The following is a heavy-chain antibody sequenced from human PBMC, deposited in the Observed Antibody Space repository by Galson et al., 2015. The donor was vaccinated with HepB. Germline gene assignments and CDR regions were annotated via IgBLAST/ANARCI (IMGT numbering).Heavy chain of an antibody. Sequence: SLRLSCAASGFTFSSYSLNWVRQAPGKGLEWVSYITSSSSTISYADSVKGRFTISRDNAKNSLYLQMNSLRVEDTAVYYCARLPRSNPGGVWGKGTTVTVSS. V-gene: IGHV3-48*01. CDR3: ARLPRSNPGGV. J-gene: IGHJ6*04. CDR2: ITSSSSTI. CDR1: GFTFSSYS. D-gene: IGHD4-11*01.